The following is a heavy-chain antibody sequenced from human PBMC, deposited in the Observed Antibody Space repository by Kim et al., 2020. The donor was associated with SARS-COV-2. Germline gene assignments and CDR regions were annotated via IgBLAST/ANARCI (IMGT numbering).Heavy chain of an antibody. D-gene: IGHD5-12*01. Sequence: NTKYSQKFQGRVTITRDTSASTAYMELSSLRSEDTAVYYCAVSGYDLFDYWGQGTLVTVSS. V-gene: IGHV1-3*01. CDR2: NT. CDR3: AVSGYDLFDY. J-gene: IGHJ4*02.